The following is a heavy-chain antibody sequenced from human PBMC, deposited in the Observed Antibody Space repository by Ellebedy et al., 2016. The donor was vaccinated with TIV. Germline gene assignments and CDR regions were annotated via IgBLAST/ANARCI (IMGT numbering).Heavy chain of an antibody. D-gene: IGHD4-11*01. J-gene: IGHJ5*02. CDR2: IHPADSHT. CDR1: GYSFTTRW. CDR3: SIAVKSTTWFDP. Sequence: GESLKISCQGSGYSFTTRWIGWARQMPGKGLEWVGNIHPADSHTKYSPSFQGQVTISADNSITTAYLQLRNLKASYTAIYYCSIAVKSTTWFDPWGQGTLVTVSS. V-gene: IGHV5-51*01.